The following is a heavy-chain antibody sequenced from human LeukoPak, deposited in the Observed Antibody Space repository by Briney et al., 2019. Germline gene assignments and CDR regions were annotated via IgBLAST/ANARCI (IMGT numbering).Heavy chain of an antibody. CDR3: AKRSDGYSGFDY. D-gene: IGHD5-18*01. V-gene: IGHV3-23*01. CDR2: ISDSGGST. Sequence: GGSLRLSCAASGFTFPSYAMSWVRQAPGKGLNWVSAISDSGGSTYYADSVKGRFTISRDNSKNTLYLQMNSLRAEDTAVYYCAKRSDGYSGFDYWGQGTLVTVSS. CDR1: GFTFPSYA. J-gene: IGHJ4*02.